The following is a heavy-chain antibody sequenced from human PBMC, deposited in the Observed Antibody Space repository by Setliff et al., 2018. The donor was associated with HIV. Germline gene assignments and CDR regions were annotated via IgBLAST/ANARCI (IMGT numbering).Heavy chain of an antibody. Sequence: VASVKVSCKASGYTFTDYFIHWVRQAPGQGLEWVGRINPSNGATDFGQKFQGWITMTRDTSSRTAYLEVNRLTSDDTAVYYCAREYDVLSGSYISAFDIWGQGTTVTVSS. D-gene: IGHD3-3*01. V-gene: IGHV1-2*04. CDR1: GYTFTDYF. CDR2: INPSNGAT. J-gene: IGHJ3*02. CDR3: AREYDVLSGSYISAFDI.